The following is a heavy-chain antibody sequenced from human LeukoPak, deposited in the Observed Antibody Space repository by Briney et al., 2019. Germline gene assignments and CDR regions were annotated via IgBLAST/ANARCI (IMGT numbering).Heavy chain of an antibody. CDR3: ARDRADLYSGSYSDYFDY. CDR2: ISSSSSYI. D-gene: IGHD1-26*01. V-gene: IGHV3-21*01. CDR1: GFTFSSYS. J-gene: IGHJ4*02. Sequence: PGGSLRLSGAASGFTFSSYSMNWVRQAPGKGLEWVSSISSSSSYIYYSDAGKGRFTISRDNAKNSLYLQMNSLRAEDTAVYYCARDRADLYSGSYSDYFDYWGQGTLVTVSS.